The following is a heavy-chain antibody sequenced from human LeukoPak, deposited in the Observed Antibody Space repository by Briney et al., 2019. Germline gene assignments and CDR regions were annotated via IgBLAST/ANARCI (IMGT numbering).Heavy chain of an antibody. Sequence: SETLSLTCAVYGGSFSGYYWSWIRQPPGKGLEWIGEINHSGSTNYNPSLKSRVTISVDTSKIQFSLKLSSVTAADTAVYYCARGLDSSGYYYDYWGQGTLVTVSS. CDR2: INHSGST. J-gene: IGHJ4*02. CDR1: GGSFSGYY. V-gene: IGHV4-34*01. D-gene: IGHD3-22*01. CDR3: ARGLDSSGYYYDY.